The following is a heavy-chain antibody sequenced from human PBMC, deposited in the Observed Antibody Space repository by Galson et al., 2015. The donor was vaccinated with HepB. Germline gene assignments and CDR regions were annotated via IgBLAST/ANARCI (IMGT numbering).Heavy chain of an antibody. CDR1: GGTFSSYA. Sequence: SVKVSCKASGGTFSSYAISWVRQAPEQGLEWMGGIIPILGIANYAQKFQGRVTITADKSTSTAYMELSSLRSEDTAVYYCARGEATDNWFDPWGQGTLVTVSS. CDR3: ARGEATDNWFDP. J-gene: IGHJ5*02. CDR2: IIPILGIA. D-gene: IGHD1-26*01. V-gene: IGHV1-69*10.